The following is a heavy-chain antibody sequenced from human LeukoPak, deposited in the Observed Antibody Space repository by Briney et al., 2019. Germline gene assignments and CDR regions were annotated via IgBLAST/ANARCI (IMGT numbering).Heavy chain of an antibody. Sequence: SAKVSCKASGGTFSSYAISSVREAPGQGLEWMGGIIPIFGTANYAQKFQGRVTITTDESTSTAYMELSSLRSEDTAVYYCARDLVAHYYDSSGHSFRHAFDIWGQGTMVTVSS. CDR3: ARDLVAHYYDSSGHSFRHAFDI. J-gene: IGHJ3*02. CDR1: GGTFSSYA. V-gene: IGHV1-69*05. CDR2: IIPIFGTA. D-gene: IGHD3-22*01.